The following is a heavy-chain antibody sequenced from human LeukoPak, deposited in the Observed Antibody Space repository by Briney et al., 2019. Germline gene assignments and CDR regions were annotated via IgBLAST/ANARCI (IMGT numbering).Heavy chain of an antibody. CDR1: GFTFSSYA. Sequence: PGGSLRLSCAASGFTFSSYAMSWVRQAPGKGLEWVSAISGSGGSTYYADSVKGRFTISRDDSKNTLYLQMNSLRAEDTAVYYCAKDSTLGEWLYYYYYYMDVWGKGTTVTVSS. J-gene: IGHJ6*03. CDR2: ISGSGGST. D-gene: IGHD3-16*01. V-gene: IGHV3-23*01. CDR3: AKDSTLGEWLYYYYYYMDV.